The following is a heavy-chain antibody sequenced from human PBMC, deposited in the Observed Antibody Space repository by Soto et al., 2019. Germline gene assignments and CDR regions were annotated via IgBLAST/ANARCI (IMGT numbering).Heavy chain of an antibody. CDR2: IYYSGST. J-gene: IGHJ5*02. Sequence: PSETLSLTCTVSGGSISSSSYYWGWIRQPPGKGLEWIGSIYYSGSTYYNPSLKSRVTISVDTSKNQFSLKLSSVTAADTAVYYCAKTKSAPGTSCQFDPWGQGTLVTVSS. D-gene: IGHD2-2*01. CDR1: GGSISSSSYY. V-gene: IGHV4-39*01. CDR3: AKTKSAPGTSCQFDP.